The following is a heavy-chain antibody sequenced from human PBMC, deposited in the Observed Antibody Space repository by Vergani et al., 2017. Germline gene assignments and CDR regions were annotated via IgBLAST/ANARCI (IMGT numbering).Heavy chain of an antibody. J-gene: IGHJ5*02. Sequence: QAQLQESGPGLVKPSETLSLTCHVFGVSVTDYNCNWIRQAPGKRLEWIGSLSTTGGPTHASHNPSLKSRVSISGDTSKSQFSLRLTSVTAADSAIYYCAGDTQSWQRADRWGQGLLVSVSS. CDR1: GVSVTDYN. CDR2: LSTTGGP. V-gene: IGHV4-59*02. D-gene: IGHD6-13*01. CDR3: AGDTQSWQRADR.